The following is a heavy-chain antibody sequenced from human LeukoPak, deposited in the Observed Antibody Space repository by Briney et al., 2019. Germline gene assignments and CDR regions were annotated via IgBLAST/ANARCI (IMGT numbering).Heavy chain of an antibody. Sequence: GSVTDSWKASGYTLTDYYIHWVRQAPGQGREGRGRMNTNSGGTNYAKKFRARVSITTDTTINTAYLELTGLTPDDTALYYCSRAELTVSGLDVWGQGTTVTVSS. CDR3: SRAELTVSGLDV. CDR1: GYTLTDYY. CDR2: MNTNSGGT. V-gene: IGHV1-2*02. D-gene: IGHD1-26*01. J-gene: IGHJ6*02.